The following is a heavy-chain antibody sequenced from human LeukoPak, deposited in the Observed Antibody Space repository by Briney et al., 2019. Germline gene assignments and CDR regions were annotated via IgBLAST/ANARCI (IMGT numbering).Heavy chain of an antibody. CDR2: IYPGDSDT. D-gene: IGHD3-16*02. CDR1: GYSFTSYW. V-gene: IGHV5-51*01. CDR3: ARLPRYPWPPSYYMDV. J-gene: IGHJ6*03. Sequence: GASLKISCKGSGYSFTSYWIGWVRPMPGKGLEWMGIIYPGDSDTRYSPSFQGQVTISADKSISTAYLQWSSLKASDTAMYYCARLPRYPWPPSYYMDVWGKGTTVTVSS.